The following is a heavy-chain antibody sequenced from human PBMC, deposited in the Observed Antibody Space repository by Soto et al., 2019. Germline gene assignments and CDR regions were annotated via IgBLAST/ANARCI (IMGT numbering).Heavy chain of an antibody. CDR3: AKNSRDDILTGYYPDAFDI. CDR2: ISGSGGST. V-gene: IGHV3-23*01. J-gene: IGHJ3*02. Sequence: GGSLRLSCAASGFTFSSYAMSWVRQAPGKGLEWVSAISGSGGSTYYADSVKGRFTISRDNSKNTLYLQMNSLRAEDTAVYYCAKNSRDDILTGYYPDAFDIWGQGTMVTVSS. D-gene: IGHD3-9*01. CDR1: GFTFSSYA.